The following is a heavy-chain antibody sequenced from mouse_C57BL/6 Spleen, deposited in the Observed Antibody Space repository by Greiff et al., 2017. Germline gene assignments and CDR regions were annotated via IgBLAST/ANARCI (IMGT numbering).Heavy chain of an antibody. CDR1: GFTFSDYG. J-gene: IGHJ4*01. CDR2: ISSGSSTI. CDR3: ARNDYDAMDY. Sequence: EVQGVESGGGLVKPGGSLKLSCAASGFTFSDYGMHWVRQAPEKGLEWVAYISSGSSTIYYADTVKGRFTISRDTANNTLFLQMTSLRSEDTAMYYCARNDYDAMDYWGQGTSVTVSS. V-gene: IGHV5-17*01.